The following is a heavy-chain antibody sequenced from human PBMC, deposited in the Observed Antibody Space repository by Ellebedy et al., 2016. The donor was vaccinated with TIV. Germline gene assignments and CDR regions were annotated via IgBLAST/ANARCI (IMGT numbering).Heavy chain of an antibody. CDR3: VRGGLPAAGDY. D-gene: IGHD6-13*01. Sequence: GGSLRLSCAASGFTFSSYWMHWVRQAPGKGLVWVSRIKGDGSSTTYADSVKGRFTISRDNAKDTLYLQINSLRAEDTAIYYCVRGGLPAAGDYWGQGTLVTVSS. CDR1: GFTFSSYW. V-gene: IGHV3-74*01. CDR2: IKGDGSST. J-gene: IGHJ4*02.